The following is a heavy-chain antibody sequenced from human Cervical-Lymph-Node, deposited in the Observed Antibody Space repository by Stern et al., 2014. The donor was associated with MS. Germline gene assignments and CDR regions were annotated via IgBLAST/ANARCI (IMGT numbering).Heavy chain of an antibody. V-gene: IGHV3-33*01. D-gene: IGHD6-13*01. Sequence: QVQLVESGGGVVPPGGSLRLSCAASGFSFSRYAMHWVRQAPGKGLEWVALIWYDGSNPYYADFGTGRFTISRDNFKNTLYLQMNSLRAEDTAVYYCASAYSSSHYYFDYWGQGTLVTVSS. CDR3: ASAYSSSHYYFDY. CDR2: IWYDGSNP. J-gene: IGHJ4*02. CDR1: GFSFSRYA.